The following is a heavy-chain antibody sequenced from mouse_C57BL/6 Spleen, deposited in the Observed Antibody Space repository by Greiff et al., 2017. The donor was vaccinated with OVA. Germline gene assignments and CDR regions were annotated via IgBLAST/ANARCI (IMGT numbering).Heavy chain of an antibody. V-gene: IGHV5-4*01. J-gene: IGHJ2*01. CDR3: ARDRPGYFDY. CDR1: GFTFSSYA. Sequence: EVQRVESGGGLVKPGGSLKLSCAASGFTFSSYAMSWVRQTPEKRLEWVATISDGGSYTYYPDNVKGRFTISRDNAKNNLYLQMSHLKSEDTAMYYCARDRPGYFDYWGQGTTLTVSS. CDR2: ISDGGSYT.